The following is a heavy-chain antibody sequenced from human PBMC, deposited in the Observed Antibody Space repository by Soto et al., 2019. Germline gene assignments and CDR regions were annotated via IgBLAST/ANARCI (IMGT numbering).Heavy chain of an antibody. CDR3: ARDSAWLFDS. CDR2: IWYDGSNK. D-gene: IGHD5-12*01. J-gene: IGHJ4*02. CDR1: GFTYSSYG. V-gene: IGHV3-33*01. Sequence: QVQLVESGGGVVQPGRSLRLSCAVSGFTYSSYGMRWVRQAPGKGLEWVAVIWYDGSNKYYADSVKGRFIISRDDSKNTLSLQMNSLRAEDTAVYYCARDSAWLFDSWGQGTLVTVSS.